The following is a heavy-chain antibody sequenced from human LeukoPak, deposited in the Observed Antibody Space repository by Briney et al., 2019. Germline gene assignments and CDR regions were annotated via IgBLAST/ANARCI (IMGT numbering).Heavy chain of an antibody. CDR2: VSSSSSYI. Sequence: GGSLRLSCAASGFTFSSYSTNWVRQAPGKGLEWVSSVSSSSSYIYYADSVKGRFTISRDNAKNSLYLQMNSLRAEDTAVYYCARDQRPVLRYFDWLLKENWFDPWGQGTLVTVSS. D-gene: IGHD3-9*01. CDR3: ARDQRPVLRYFDWLLKENWFDP. J-gene: IGHJ5*02. V-gene: IGHV3-21*01. CDR1: GFTFSSYS.